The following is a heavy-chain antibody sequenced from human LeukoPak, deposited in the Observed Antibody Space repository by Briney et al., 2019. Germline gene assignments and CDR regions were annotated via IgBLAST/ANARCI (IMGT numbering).Heavy chain of an antibody. V-gene: IGHV4-34*01. J-gene: IGHJ6*02. CDR1: GGSFSGYY. CDR3: ARGIVVVPAAISLNYYYYGMDV. CDR2: INHSGST. Sequence: KPSETLSLTCAVYGGSFSGYYWSWIRQPPGKGLEWIGEINHSGSTNYNPSLKSRVTISVDTSKNQFSLKLSSVTAADTAVYYCARGIVVVPAAISLNYYYYGMDVWGQGTTVTVSS. D-gene: IGHD2-2*02.